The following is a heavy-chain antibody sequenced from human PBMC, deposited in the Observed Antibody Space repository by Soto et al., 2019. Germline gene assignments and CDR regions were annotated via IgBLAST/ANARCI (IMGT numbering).Heavy chain of an antibody. V-gene: IGHV1-69*13. CDR3: ATDTYCGGDCQDYGMDV. D-gene: IGHD2-21*02. CDR2: IIPIFGTA. Sequence: SVKVSCKASGGTFSSYAISWVRQAPGQGLEWMGGIIPIFGTANYAQKFQGRVTITADESTSTAYMELSSLRSEDTAVYYCATDTYCGGDCQDYGMDVWGQGTTVTVSS. CDR1: GGTFSSYA. J-gene: IGHJ6*02.